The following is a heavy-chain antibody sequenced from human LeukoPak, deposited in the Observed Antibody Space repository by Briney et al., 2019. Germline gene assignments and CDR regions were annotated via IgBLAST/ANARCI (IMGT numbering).Heavy chain of an antibody. V-gene: IGHV1-46*01. CDR3: AKDGGDIVVVPAAMGYYYYYMDV. CDR2: IDPSGGST. D-gene: IGHD2-2*01. J-gene: IGHJ6*03. Sequence: ASVKVSCKASGYTFTNYYMHWVRQAPGQGLEWMGIIDPSGGSTTYAQKFQGRVTMTRDTSTNTVYMELTSLRAEDTAVYYCAKDGGDIVVVPAAMGYYYYYMDVWGKGTTVTVSS. CDR1: GYTFTNYY.